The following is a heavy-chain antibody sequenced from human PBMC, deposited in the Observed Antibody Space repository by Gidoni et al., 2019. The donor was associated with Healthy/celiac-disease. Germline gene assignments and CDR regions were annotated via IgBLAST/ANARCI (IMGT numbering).Heavy chain of an antibody. CDR1: GFTVSSNY. V-gene: IGHV3-66*01. J-gene: IGHJ4*02. CDR3: ARDNPRDGYNYFDY. D-gene: IGHD5-12*01. Sequence: EVQLVESGGGLVQPGGSLRLSCAASGFTVSSNYMSWVRQAPGKGLEWVSVIYSGGSTYYADSVKGRFTISRDNSKNTLYLQMNSLRAEDTAVYYCARDNPRDGYNYFDYWGQGTLVTVSS. CDR2: IYSGGST.